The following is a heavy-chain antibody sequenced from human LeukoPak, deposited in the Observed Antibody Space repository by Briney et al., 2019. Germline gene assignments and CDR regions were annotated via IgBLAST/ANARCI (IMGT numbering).Heavy chain of an antibody. CDR2: INPSGGST. V-gene: IGHV1-46*01. J-gene: IGHJ4*02. CDR1: GYTFTSYY. Sequence: ASVKVSCKASGYTFTSYYMHWVRRAPGQGLEWMGIINPSGGSTSYAQKFQGRVTMTRDMSTSTVYMELSSLRSEDTAVYYCARLMTTVTRHNDYWGQGTLVTVSS. D-gene: IGHD4-17*01. CDR3: ARLMTTVTRHNDY.